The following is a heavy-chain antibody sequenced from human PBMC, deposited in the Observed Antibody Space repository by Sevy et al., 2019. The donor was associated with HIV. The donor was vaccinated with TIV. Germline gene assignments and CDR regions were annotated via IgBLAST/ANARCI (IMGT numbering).Heavy chain of an antibody. V-gene: IGHV4-38-2*01. CDR3: ARHRIAVAGQSHDY. Sequence: PSETLSLTCAVSGYSISSGYYWGWIRQPPGKGLEWIGSIYHSGSTYYNPSLKSRVTISVDTSKNQFSLKLSSVTAADTAVYYCARHRIAVAGQSHDYWGQGTLVTVSS. J-gene: IGHJ4*02. CDR1: GYSISSGYY. D-gene: IGHD6-19*01. CDR2: IYHSGST.